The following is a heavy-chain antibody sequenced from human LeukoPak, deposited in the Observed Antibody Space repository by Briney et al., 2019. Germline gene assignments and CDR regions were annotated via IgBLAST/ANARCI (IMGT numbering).Heavy chain of an antibody. CDR1: GFTFSGYS. CDR2: ISSSSSYI. CDR3: ARGYSYHSYYFDY. V-gene: IGHV3-21*01. Sequence: GGSLRLSCAASGFTFSGYSMNWVRQSAGKRLEAFSSISSSSSYIYYADSVKCRFTISRDNAKNSLYLQMNSLRAEDTAVYYCARGYSYHSYYFDYWGQGTLVTVSS. J-gene: IGHJ4*02. D-gene: IGHD5-18*01.